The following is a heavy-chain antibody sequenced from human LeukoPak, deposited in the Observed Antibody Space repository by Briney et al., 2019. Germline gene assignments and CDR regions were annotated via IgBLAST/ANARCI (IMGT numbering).Heavy chain of an antibody. J-gene: IGHJ3*02. CDR2: IIGSGGST. CDR3: AKEGQWLGSDAFDI. D-gene: IGHD6-19*01. Sequence: PGGPLRLSSAASGFTFSSYAMSWVRQAPGKGLQWFSAIIGSGGSTYYADSVKGRFTISRDNSKNTLYLQMTTLTAEDTAVYYRAKEGQWLGSDAFDIWGQGKMVTVSS. CDR1: GFTFSSYA. V-gene: IGHV3-23*01.